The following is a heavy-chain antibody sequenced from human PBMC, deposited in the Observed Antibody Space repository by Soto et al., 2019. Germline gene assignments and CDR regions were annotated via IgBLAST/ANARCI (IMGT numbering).Heavy chain of an antibody. CDR2: IYHSGST. CDR1: GGSIGSGGYS. V-gene: IGHV4-30-2*01. CDR3: ARTPDI. J-gene: IGHJ3*02. Sequence: SETLSLTCAVSGGSIGSGGYSWSWIRQPPGKGLEWIGYIYHSGSTYYNPSLKSRVTISVDRCKNQFSLKLSSVTAADTAVYYCARTPDIWGQGTMVT.